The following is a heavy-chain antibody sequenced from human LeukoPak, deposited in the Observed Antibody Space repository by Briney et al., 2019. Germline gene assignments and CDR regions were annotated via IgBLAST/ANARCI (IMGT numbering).Heavy chain of an antibody. CDR3: ARGGWELLNAFDI. J-gene: IGHJ3*02. V-gene: IGHV3-23*01. CDR2: ISGSGGNT. Sequence: GGSLRLSCAASEFTFSSYGMSWVRQAPGKGLEWVSSISGSGGNTQYADSVQGRFAIPRDNSKSTLYLQMNSLRAEDTAVYYCARGGWELLNAFDIWGQGTMVTVSS. CDR1: EFTFSSYG. D-gene: IGHD1-26*01.